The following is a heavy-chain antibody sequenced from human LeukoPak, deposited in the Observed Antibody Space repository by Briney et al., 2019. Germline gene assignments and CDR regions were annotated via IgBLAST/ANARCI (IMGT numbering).Heavy chain of an antibody. V-gene: IGHV3-7*03. CDR3: ARERSDGSGNRGFAFDI. J-gene: IGHJ3*02. Sequence: GGSLRLSCAASGFTFSSHWMSWVRLAPGKELEWVANINQDGSQKYYVDSVKGRFTISRDNAKNSVYLEMNTLRAEDTAVYSCARERSDGSGNRGFAFDIWGQGTLVTVSS. D-gene: IGHD3-10*01. CDR2: INQDGSQK. CDR1: GFTFSSHW.